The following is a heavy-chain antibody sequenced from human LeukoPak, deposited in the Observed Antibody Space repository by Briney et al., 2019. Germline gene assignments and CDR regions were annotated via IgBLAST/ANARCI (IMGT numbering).Heavy chain of an antibody. CDR1: GGSISSGGYY. D-gene: IGHD3-22*01. Sequence: SETLSLTCTVSGGSISSGGYYWSWIRQPPGKGLEWIGYIYHSGSTYYNPSLKSRVTISVDRSKNQFSLKLSSVTAADTAVYYCARGDYYDSSGGFDIWGQGTMVTVSS. V-gene: IGHV4-30-2*01. CDR2: IYHSGST. J-gene: IGHJ3*02. CDR3: ARGDYYDSSGGFDI.